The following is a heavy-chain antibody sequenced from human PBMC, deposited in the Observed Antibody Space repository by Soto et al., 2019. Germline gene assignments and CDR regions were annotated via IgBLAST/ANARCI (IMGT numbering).Heavy chain of an antibody. J-gene: IGHJ5*02. CDR1: GGSISSNW. V-gene: IGHV4-4*02. CDR2: IYHIGTT. CDR3: SSQTYSYAWHH. D-gene: IGHD3-16*01. Sequence: PSETLSLTCTVSGGSISSNWWSWVRQPPGKGLEYIGEIYHIGTTHYNPSLSSRVTISVDKSKSHFSLDLTSVTAADTAVYYCSSQTYSYAWHHWGQGIQVTVSS.